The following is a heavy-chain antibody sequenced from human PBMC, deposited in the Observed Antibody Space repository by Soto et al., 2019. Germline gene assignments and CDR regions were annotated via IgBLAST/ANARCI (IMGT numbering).Heavy chain of an antibody. D-gene: IGHD1-26*01. CDR1: GGTCSSYA. CDR3: ARDPPRVGARGKVWFDP. CDR2: IIPIFGTA. J-gene: IGHJ5*02. Sequence: QVQLVQSGAEVKKPGSSVTVSCKASGGTCSSYAISWVRQAPGQGLEWMGGIIPIFGTANYAQKFQGRVTITADKSTSTADMELSSLRSEDMAVYYWARDPPRVGARGKVWFDPWGKGALVTVSS. V-gene: IGHV1-69*06.